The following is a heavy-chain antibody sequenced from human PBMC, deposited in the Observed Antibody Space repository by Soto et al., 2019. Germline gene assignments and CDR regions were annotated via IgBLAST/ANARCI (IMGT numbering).Heavy chain of an antibody. CDR1: GFTFSRYA. V-gene: IGHV3-23*01. Sequence: PGGSLRLSCAVSGFTFSRYAMSWVRQAPGKGLEWVSDITRDGDPTHYADSVKGRFTISRDNSKNTLYLQLNSLRAEDTAVYYCARDGYCSGGTCYPPYYFDYWGQGTLVTVSS. CDR2: ITRDGDPT. J-gene: IGHJ4*02. D-gene: IGHD2-15*01. CDR3: ARDGYCSGGTCYPPYYFDY.